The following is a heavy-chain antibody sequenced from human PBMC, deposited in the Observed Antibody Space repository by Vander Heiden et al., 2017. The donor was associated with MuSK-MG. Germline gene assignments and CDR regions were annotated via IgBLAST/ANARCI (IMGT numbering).Heavy chain of an antibody. CDR1: GFSLSTSGVG. V-gene: IGHV2-5*01. CDR3: AHRAYGDSPFYFDY. CDR2: IYWNDDK. Sequence: QITLKESGPTLVKPTQTLTLTRTFSGFSLSTSGVGVGWIRQPPGKALEWLALIYWNDDKRYSPSLKSRLTITKDTSKNQVVLTMTNMDPVDTATYYCAHRAYGDSPFYFDYWGQGTLVTVSS. D-gene: IGHD4-17*01. J-gene: IGHJ4*02.